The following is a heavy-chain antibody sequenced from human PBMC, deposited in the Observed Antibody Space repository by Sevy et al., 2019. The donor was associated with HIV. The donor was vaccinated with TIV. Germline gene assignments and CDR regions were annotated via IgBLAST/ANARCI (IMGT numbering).Heavy chain of an antibody. J-gene: IGHJ1*01. CDR3: AKDIIRDGYNYWYFHH. Sequence: GGSLRLSCAASGFTFSNYGMHWVRQAPGKGLEWVAVISYDGNNKYCADSVKGRFTISRDNAKNTLYLQMNSLRAEDTAVYYCAKDIIRDGYNYWYFHHWGQGTLVTVSS. D-gene: IGHD5-12*01. V-gene: IGHV3-30*18. CDR2: ISYDGNNK. CDR1: GFTFSNYG.